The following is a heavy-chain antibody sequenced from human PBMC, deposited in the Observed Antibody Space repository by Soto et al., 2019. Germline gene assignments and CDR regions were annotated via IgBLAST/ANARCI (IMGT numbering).Heavy chain of an antibody. V-gene: IGHV3-21*01. CDR1: GFTFSSYS. D-gene: IGHD6-19*01. Sequence: EVQLVESGGGLVKPGGSLRLSCAASGFTFSSYSMNWVRQAPGKGLEWVSSISSSSSYIYYADSVKGRFTISRDNAKNSLDLQMNSLRAEDTAVYYCARVNSPGIAVAASIDYWGQGTLVTVSS. CDR2: ISSSSSYI. J-gene: IGHJ4*02. CDR3: ARVNSPGIAVAASIDY.